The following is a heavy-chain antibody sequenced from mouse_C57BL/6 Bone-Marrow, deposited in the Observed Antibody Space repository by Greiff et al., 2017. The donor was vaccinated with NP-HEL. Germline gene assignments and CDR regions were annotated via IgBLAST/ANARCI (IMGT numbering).Heavy chain of an antibody. Sequence: QVHVKQSGAELVRPGASVTLSCKASGYTFTDYEMHWVKQTPVHGLEWIGAIDPETGGTAYNPKFKGKAILTADKSSSTAYMELRSLTSEDSAVYYCTLYGNYLYYFDYWGQGTTLTVSS. CDR1: GYTFTDYE. CDR3: TLYGNYLYYFDY. D-gene: IGHD2-1*01. J-gene: IGHJ2*01. V-gene: IGHV1-15*01. CDR2: IDPETGGT.